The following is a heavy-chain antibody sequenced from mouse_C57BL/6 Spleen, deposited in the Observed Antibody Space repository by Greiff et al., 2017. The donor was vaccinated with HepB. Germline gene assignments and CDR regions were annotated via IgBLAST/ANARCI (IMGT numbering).Heavy chain of an antibody. CDR3: AREGKKNSSGFMFAY. V-gene: IGHV1-55*01. Sequence: VKLQQPGAELVKPGASVKMSCKASGYTFTSYWITRVKQRPGQGLEWIGDIYPGSGSTNYNEKFKSKATLTVDTSSSTAYMQLSSLTSEDSAVYYCAREGKKNSSGFMFAYWGQGTLVTVSA. D-gene: IGHD3-2*02. J-gene: IGHJ3*01. CDR1: GYTFTSYW. CDR2: IYPGSGST.